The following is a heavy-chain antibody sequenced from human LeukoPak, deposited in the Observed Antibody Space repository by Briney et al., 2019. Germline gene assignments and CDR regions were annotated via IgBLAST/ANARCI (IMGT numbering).Heavy chain of an antibody. CDR3: ARGRPRVLRYSRGHYYYYMDV. Sequence: SQTLSLTCTVSGGSISSGGYYWSWIRQPPGKGLEWIGEINHSGSTNYNPSLKSRVTISVDTSKNQFSLKLSSVTAADTAVYYCARGRPRVLRYSRGHYYYYMDVWAKGPRSPSP. J-gene: IGHJ6*03. CDR1: GGSISSGGYY. D-gene: IGHD3-9*01. CDR2: INHSGST. V-gene: IGHV4-30-2*01.